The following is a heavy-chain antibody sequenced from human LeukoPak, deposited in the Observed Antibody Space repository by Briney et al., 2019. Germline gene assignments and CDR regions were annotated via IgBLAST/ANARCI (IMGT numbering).Heavy chain of an antibody. D-gene: IGHD2-21*01. V-gene: IGHV3-7*01. J-gene: IGHJ4*02. CDR3: ARSPPGKEWSLRPYYFDY. CDR1: GFTFSSYW. Sequence: PGGSLRLSCAASGFTFSSYWMSWVRQAPGKGLEWVANIKQDGSEKYYVDSVKGRFTISRDNAKNSLYLQMNSLRAEDTAVYYCARSPPGKEWSLRPYYFDYWGQGTLVTVSS. CDR2: IKQDGSEK.